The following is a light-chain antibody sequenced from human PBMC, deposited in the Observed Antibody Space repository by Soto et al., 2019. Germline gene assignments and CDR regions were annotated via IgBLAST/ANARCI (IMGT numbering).Light chain of an antibody. Sequence: QAVVTQPPSVSGAPGQRVTISCTGSSSNIGAGYDVHWYQQLPGRAPKLLIYDNTNRPSGVPDRFSGSKSGTSGSLAITGLQAEDEADYYCQSYYTSLSADVVFGGGTKVTVL. CDR2: DNT. CDR3: QSYYTSLSADVV. CDR1: SSNIGAGYD. V-gene: IGLV1-40*01. J-gene: IGLJ2*01.